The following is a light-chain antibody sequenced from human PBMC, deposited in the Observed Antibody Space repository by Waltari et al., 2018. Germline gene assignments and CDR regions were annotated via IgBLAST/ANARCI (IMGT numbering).Light chain of an antibody. J-gene: IGKJ4*01. V-gene: IGKV1-33*01. CDR3: QQYHTLLS. CDR1: EDIKNY. Sequence: DIQMTQSPSSLSASVGDRVTITCQASEDIKNYLNWYQQKPGTAPKLLIYDASNLQTGVPSRFSGGGFGTDFTLTISGLQPEDIATYFCQQYHTLLSFGGGTKVEI. CDR2: DAS.